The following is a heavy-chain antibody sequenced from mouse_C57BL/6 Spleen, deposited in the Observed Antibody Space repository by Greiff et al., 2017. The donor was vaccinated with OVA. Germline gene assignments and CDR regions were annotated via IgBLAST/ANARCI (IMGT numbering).Heavy chain of an antibody. CDR1: GFNIKDYY. CDR3: TTSGYDGSLDY. D-gene: IGHD2-3*01. V-gene: IGHV14-1*01. J-gene: IGHJ4*01. CDR2: IDPEDGDT. Sequence: EVQLQQSGAELVRPGASVKLSCTASGFNIKDYYMHWVKKRPEQGLEWIGRIDPEDGDTEYAPKFQGKATMTADTSSNTAYLQLSSLTSEYTSVYYCTTSGYDGSLDYWGQGTSVTVSS.